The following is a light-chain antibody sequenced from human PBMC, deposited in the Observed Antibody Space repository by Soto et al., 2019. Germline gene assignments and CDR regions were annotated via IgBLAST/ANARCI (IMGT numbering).Light chain of an antibody. J-gene: IGLJ2*01. Sequence: QSVLTQPASVSGSPGESITISCTGTNRDVGTYNLVTWYQQHPGRVPKLILYEGNKRPSGVSSRFSASKSGNTASLTISGLQAEDEADYFCCSYAPSRTLLFGGGTKVTVL. CDR2: EGN. V-gene: IGLV2-23*01. CDR3: CSYAPSRTLL. CDR1: NRDVGTYNL.